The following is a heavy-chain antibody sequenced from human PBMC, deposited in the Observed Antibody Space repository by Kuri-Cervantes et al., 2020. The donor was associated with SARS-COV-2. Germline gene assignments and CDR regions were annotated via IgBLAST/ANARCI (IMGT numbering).Heavy chain of an antibody. V-gene: IGHV3-53*01. CDR3: TKEKGNTYGFDY. J-gene: IGHJ4*02. Sequence: GESLKISCAASGLTVRSNYMSWVRQAPGKGLEWVSVIYSGGSTYYADSVKGRFTISRDSSKNMLYLQMNSLRAEDTAVYYCTKEKGNTYGFDYWGQGTLVTVSS. D-gene: IGHD5-18*01. CDR1: GLTVRSNY. CDR2: IYSGGST.